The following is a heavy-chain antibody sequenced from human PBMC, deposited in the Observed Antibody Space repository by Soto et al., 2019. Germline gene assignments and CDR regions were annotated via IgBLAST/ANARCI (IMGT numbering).Heavy chain of an antibody. CDR1: GFTFSSYS. CDR3: ANTYCSGGSCYYLGAFDI. V-gene: IGHV3-21*01. Sequence: EVQLVESGGGLVKPGGSLRLSCAASGFTFSSYSMNWVRQAPGKGLEWVSSISSSSSYIYYADSVKGRFTISRDNAKNSLYLKMNSLRAEDTAVYYCANTYCSGGSCYYLGAFDIWGQGTMVTVSS. J-gene: IGHJ3*02. D-gene: IGHD2-15*01. CDR2: ISSSSSYI.